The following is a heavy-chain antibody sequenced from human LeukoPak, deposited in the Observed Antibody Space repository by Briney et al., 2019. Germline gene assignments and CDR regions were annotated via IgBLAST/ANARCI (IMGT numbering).Heavy chain of an antibody. V-gene: IGHV4-61*02. J-gene: IGHJ3*02. CDR3: AREPFLGAFDI. CDR1: GGSISSGSYY. CDR2: IYTSGST. Sequence: SETLSLTCTVSGGSISSGSYYWSWIRQPAGKGLEWIGRIYTSGSTHYNPSLKSRVTISVDTSKNQFSLKLSSVTAADTAVYYCAREPFLGAFDIWGQGTMVTVSS. D-gene: IGHD1-26*01.